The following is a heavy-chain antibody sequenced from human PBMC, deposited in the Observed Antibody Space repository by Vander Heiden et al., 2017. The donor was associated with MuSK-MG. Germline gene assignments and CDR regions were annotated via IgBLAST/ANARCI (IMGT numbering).Heavy chain of an antibody. Sequence: GESGGGLVQPGGSLRLSCAASGFTFSSYSMNWVRQSPGKGLEWVSYISSGSSAIYYADSVRGRFTISRDDGRNSLFLQMNSLRADDTAVYYCAEGRAGATGIDYWGQGTLVTVSS. CDR3: AEGRAGATGIDY. J-gene: IGHJ4*02. V-gene: IGHV3-48*01. CDR1: GFTFSSYS. D-gene: IGHD1-26*01. CDR2: ISSGSSAI.